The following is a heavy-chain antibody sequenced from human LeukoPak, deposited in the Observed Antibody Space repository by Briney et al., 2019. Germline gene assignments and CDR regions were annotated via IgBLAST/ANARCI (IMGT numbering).Heavy chain of an antibody. CDR3: ARGGYSGYDFDY. CDR1: GFTFSSYG. CDR2: ISYDGSNK. D-gene: IGHD5-12*01. Sequence: GGSLRLSCAASGFTFSSYGMHWVRQAPGKGLEWVAVISYDGSNKYYADSVKGRFTISRDNSKNTLYLQMNSLRAEDTAVYYCARGGYSGYDFDYWGQGTLVTVS. J-gene: IGHJ4*02. V-gene: IGHV3-30*03.